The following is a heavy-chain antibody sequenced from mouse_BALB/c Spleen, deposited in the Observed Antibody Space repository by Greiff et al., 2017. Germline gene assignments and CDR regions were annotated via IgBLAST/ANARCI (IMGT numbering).Heavy chain of an antibody. CDR1: GYSITSGYY. CDR2: ISYDGSN. V-gene: IGHV3-6*02. J-gene: IGHJ4*01. Sequence: EVKLQESGPGLVKPSQSLSLTCSVTGYSITSGYYWNWIRQFPGNKLEWMGYISYDGSNNYNPSLKNRISITRDTSKNQFFLKLNSVTTEDTATYYCARGGVRAYYYAMDYWGQGTSVTVSS. D-gene: IGHD2-14*01. CDR3: ARGGVRAYYYAMDY.